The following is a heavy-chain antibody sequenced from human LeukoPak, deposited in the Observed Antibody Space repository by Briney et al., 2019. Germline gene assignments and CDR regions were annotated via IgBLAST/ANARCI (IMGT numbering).Heavy chain of an antibody. J-gene: IGHJ4*02. CDR1: GFSLSSYW. Sequence: PGGSLRLSCAASGFSLSSYWMHWVRQSPGKGLVWVSCINSDGSTTSYADSVKGRFTISRDNAKNTLYLQMNSLRAEDTAIYYCAKQDTSMDYFDYWGRGTLVSVSS. V-gene: IGHV3-74*01. D-gene: IGHD5-18*01. CDR3: AKQDTSMDYFDY. CDR2: INSDGSTT.